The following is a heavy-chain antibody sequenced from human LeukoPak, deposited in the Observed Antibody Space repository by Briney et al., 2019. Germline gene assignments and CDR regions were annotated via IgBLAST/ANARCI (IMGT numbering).Heavy chain of an antibody. CDR3: ARAFAAARKCYYYGMDV. Sequence: GGSLRLSCAASGFTFSSYGMNWVRQAPGKGLGWVSCISSSSSYIYHADSVKGRFTISRDNAKNSLYLQMNSLRAEDTAVYYCARAFAAARKCYYYGMDVWGQGTTVTVSS. CDR2: ISSSSSYI. D-gene: IGHD6-13*01. V-gene: IGHV3-21*04. J-gene: IGHJ6*02. CDR1: GFTFSSYG.